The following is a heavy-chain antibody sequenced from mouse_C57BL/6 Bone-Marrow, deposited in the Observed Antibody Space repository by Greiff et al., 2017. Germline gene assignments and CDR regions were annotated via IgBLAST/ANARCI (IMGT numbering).Heavy chain of an antibody. D-gene: IGHD2-3*01. Sequence: QVQLQQPGAELVGPGSSVKLSCKASGYTFTSYWLHWVKQRPIQGLEWIGNIDPSDSEPHYNQKFKDKATLTVDKSSSTAYMQLSSLTSEDSAVYCCARGGGWLLQGFDYRGQGTSLTVS. CDR2: IDPSDSEP. CDR1: GYTFTSYW. V-gene: IGHV1-52*01. CDR3: ARGGGWLLQGFDY. J-gene: IGHJ2*03.